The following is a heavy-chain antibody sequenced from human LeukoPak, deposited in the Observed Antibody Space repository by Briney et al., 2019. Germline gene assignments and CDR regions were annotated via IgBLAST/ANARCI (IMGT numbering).Heavy chain of an antibody. CDR1: GFTISSYG. Sequence: GGSPRLSCAASGFTISSYGMHWVRQAPGKGLEWVAVISYDGSYKYYADSVKGRFTISRDNSKNTLYLQMNSLRAEGTAVYYCAKVGDYGDYALDYWGQGTLVTVSS. CDR2: ISYDGSYK. V-gene: IGHV3-30*18. D-gene: IGHD4-17*01. J-gene: IGHJ4*02. CDR3: AKVGDYGDYALDY.